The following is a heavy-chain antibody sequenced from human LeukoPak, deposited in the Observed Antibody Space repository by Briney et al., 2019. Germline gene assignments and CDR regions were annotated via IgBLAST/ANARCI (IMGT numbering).Heavy chain of an antibody. CDR1: GYTFTSYY. Sequence: GASVTVSCTASGYTFTSYYMHWVRQAPGQGLEWMGIINPSGGSTSYAQKFQGRVTMTRDTSTSTVYMELSSLRSEDTAVYYCARAAVAGTLETGYYYFDYWGQGTLVTVSS. CDR2: INPSGGST. J-gene: IGHJ4*02. CDR3: ARAAVAGTLETGYYYFDY. D-gene: IGHD6-19*01. V-gene: IGHV1-46*01.